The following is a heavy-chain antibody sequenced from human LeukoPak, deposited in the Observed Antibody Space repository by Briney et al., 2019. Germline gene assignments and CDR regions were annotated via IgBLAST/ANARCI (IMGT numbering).Heavy chain of an antibody. J-gene: IGHJ4*02. D-gene: IGHD6-13*01. V-gene: IGHV1-18*01. CDR2: INAYNGDT. Sequence: GASVKVSCKASGYTFSSYDIHWVRQAPGQGLEWMGWINAYNGDTKFSQKLQGRLTMTTDTSTSTAYMELRSLRSDDTAVYYCALVGSRFDYWGQGTLVTVSS. CDR1: GYTFSSYD. CDR3: ALVGSRFDY.